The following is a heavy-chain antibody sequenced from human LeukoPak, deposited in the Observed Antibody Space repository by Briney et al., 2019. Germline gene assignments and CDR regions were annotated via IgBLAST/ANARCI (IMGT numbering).Heavy chain of an antibody. D-gene: IGHD3-22*01. J-gene: IGHJ1*01. Sequence: ASVTVSCKASGYTFTSYAMHWVRQAPGQRLEWMGWINAGNGNTKYSQKFQGRVTITRDTSASTAYMELSSLGSEDTAVHYCARDNSYYDSSGYPEYFQHWGQGTLVTVSS. CDR2: INAGNGNT. CDR1: GYTFTSYA. V-gene: IGHV1-3*01. CDR3: ARDNSYYDSSGYPEYFQH.